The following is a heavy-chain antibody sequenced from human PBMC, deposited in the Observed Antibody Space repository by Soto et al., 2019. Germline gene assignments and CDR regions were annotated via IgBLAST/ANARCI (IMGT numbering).Heavy chain of an antibody. V-gene: IGHV3-23*01. Sequence: HPGGSLRLSCAVSGFTFSSSAMSWVRQAPGKGLEWVSVISNSGSATDYADSVKGRFTISRDNSKNTLLLQMNSLRAEDTAVYYCAKKEGTAPGINYWGQGTLVTVSS. J-gene: IGHJ4*02. CDR2: ISNSGSAT. CDR3: AKKEGTAPGINY. CDR1: GFTFSSSA. D-gene: IGHD6-13*01.